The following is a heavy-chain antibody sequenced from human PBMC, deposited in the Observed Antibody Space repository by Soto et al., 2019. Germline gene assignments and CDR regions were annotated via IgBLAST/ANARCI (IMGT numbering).Heavy chain of an antibody. CDR2: MNPNSDGT. D-gene: IGHD2-15*01. CDR3: ARVDCSGSSGQWSGMDV. J-gene: IGHJ6*02. CDR1: GYTFNGYF. Sequence: GASVKVSCKASGYTFNGYFMHWVRQAPGQGLEWMGWMNPNSDGTNYAQKFQGRVTMTRDTSISTAYMEMRRLRSDDTAVYYCARVDCSGSSGQWSGMDVWGQGTTVTVSS. V-gene: IGHV1-2*02.